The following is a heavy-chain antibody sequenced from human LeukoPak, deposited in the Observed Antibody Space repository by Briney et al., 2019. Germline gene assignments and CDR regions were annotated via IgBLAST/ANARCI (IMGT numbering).Heavy chain of an antibody. J-gene: IGHJ4*02. CDR1: GGSISSSNSY. D-gene: IGHD5-18*01. V-gene: IGHV4-39*01. Sequence: PSETLSLTCTVSGGSISSSNSYWGWIRQPPGKGLEWIGSIYYSGSTSYYSGSTYYNPSLKSRVTISVDTSKNQFSLKLSSVTAADTAVYYCASLPWIHLWNHYWGQGTLVTVSS. CDR3: ASLPWIHLWNHY. CDR2: IYYSGSTSYYSGST.